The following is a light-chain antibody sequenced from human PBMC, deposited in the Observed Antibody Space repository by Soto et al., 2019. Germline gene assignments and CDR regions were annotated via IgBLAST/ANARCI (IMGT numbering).Light chain of an antibody. CDR2: AAS. V-gene: IGKV1-39*01. J-gene: IGKJ1*01. CDR1: QSNSSY. CDR3: QQSYSTPLT. Sequence: DIQMTQSPSSLSASVGDRVTITCRASQSNSSYLNWYQQKPGKAPKLLIYAASSLRSGVPSRFSGSGYGTDFTLTISSLQPEDFATYYCQQSYSTPLTFGQGTRWIS.